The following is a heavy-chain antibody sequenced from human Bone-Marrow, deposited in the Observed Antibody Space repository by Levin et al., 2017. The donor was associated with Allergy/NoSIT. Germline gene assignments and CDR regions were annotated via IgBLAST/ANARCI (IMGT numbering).Heavy chain of an antibody. V-gene: IGHV4-30-4*01. CDR2: MSYTGST. Sequence: SETLSLTCIVSGGSIRSDDHYWSWIRQPPGKGLEWIGYMSYTGSTFYKSSLKSRLTMSVDTSSNQFSLKLTSVTAADTVVYYCARALKGVVSGGLDVWGQGATVAVYS. CDR3: ARALKGVVSGGLDV. CDR1: GGSIRSDDHY. J-gene: IGHJ6*02. D-gene: IGHD2-15*01.